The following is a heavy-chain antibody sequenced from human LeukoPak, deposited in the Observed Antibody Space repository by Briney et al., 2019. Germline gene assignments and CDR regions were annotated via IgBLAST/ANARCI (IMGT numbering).Heavy chain of an antibody. CDR2: IYTSEDT. Sequence: PSETLSLTCTVSGVSISSYYWNWIRQPAGKGLEWIGRIYTSEDTNYNPSLKSRLTMSVDTSKNQLSLKLSSVTAADTAVYYCAGGNYYDSGSSDWYFDLWGRGTPVAVSS. V-gene: IGHV4-4*07. CDR1: GVSISSYY. D-gene: IGHD3-10*01. J-gene: IGHJ2*01. CDR3: AGGNYYDSGSSDWYFDL.